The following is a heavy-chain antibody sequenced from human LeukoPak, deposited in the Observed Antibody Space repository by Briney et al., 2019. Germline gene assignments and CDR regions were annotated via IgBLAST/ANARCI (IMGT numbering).Heavy chain of an antibody. J-gene: IGHJ1*01. CDR1: GYTFTGYY. D-gene: IGHD3-22*01. CDR3: ARGSYDSSDFEYFHH. CDR2: VNPNSGGT. Sequence: ASVKVSCKASGYTFTGYYIHWVRQAPGQGLEWMGWVNPNSGGTNYAQKFQGRVTMTRDTSISTPYMELSRLTSDDTAFYYCARGSYDSSDFEYFHHWGQGALLTVSS. V-gene: IGHV1-2*02.